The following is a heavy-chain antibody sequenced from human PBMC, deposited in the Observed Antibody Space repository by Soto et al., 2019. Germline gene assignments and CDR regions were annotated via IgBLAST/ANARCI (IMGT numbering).Heavy chain of an antibody. Sequence: QVQLVESGGGVVQPGRSLRLSCAASGFTFSSYGMHWVRQAPGKGLEWVAVISYDGSNKYYADSVKGRFTISRDNSKKPLVLEMNRLGGEDKGVYFCSKGFLSGIGGGNGDLWGQGNL. D-gene: IGHD3-16*01. V-gene: IGHV3-30*18. J-gene: IGHJ5*02. CDR2: ISYDGSNK. CDR3: SKGFLSGIGGGNGDL. CDR1: GFTFSSYG.